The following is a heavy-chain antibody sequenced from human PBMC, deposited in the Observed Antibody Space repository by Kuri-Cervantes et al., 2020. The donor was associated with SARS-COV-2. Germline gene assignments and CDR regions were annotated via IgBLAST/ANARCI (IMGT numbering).Heavy chain of an antibody. CDR2: TIPIFGSP. V-gene: IGHV1-69*13. CDR1: GTAFSSCA. D-gene: IGHD1/OR15-1a*01. Sequence: SVKNTCKAAGTAFSSCASNRVRQAPAQGLEWLGGTIPIFGSPIYEQKFQGRLSITADESTSSVHMELSSLSSQDTAIYYCASRMADLTSYTWYKWFDPWGQGTLVTVSS. CDR3: ASRMADLTSYTWYKWFDP. J-gene: IGHJ5*02.